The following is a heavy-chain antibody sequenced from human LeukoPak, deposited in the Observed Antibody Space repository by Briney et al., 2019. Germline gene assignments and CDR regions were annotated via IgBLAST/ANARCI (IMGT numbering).Heavy chain of an antibody. CDR1: RFTFTGYY. Sequence: ASVKVSCKASRFTFTGYYIHWVRQAPGQGLEWMGWINPNSGGTNYAQKFQGRVTMTRDTSISTAYMDLGRLRSDDTAVYYCARDNSLRDTAWWFDPWGQGTLVTVSS. CDR3: ARDNSLRDTAWWFDP. V-gene: IGHV1-2*02. D-gene: IGHD5-24*01. J-gene: IGHJ5*02. CDR2: INPNSGGT.